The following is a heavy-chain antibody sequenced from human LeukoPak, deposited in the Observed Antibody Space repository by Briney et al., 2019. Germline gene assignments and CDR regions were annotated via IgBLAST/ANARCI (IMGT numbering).Heavy chain of an antibody. CDR3: AKDREAPRGFFEVDS. CDR2: ISDSGGST. Sequence: PGGSLRLSCAASGFTFSSYAMSWVRQAPGKGLEWVSAISDSGGSTNYADSVKGGFTISRDNSNNTLYLQMNSLRAEDTAVYYCAKDREAPRGFFEVDSWGQGTLVTVSS. J-gene: IGHJ4*02. V-gene: IGHV3-23*01. CDR1: GFTFSSYA. D-gene: IGHD3-3*01.